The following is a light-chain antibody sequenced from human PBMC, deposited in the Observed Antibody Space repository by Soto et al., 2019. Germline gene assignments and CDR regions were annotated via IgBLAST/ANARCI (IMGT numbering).Light chain of an antibody. CDR3: QKCKVAPFT. CDR2: AAS. Sequence: ILMTQSPSSLSAFVGDRVTITCRASQDIGNFLAWYQQKPGKVPKLLIYAASTLQSGVPSWFSGSGSGTDFTLTISSLQPEDVATYYCQKCKVAPFTFGGGTKVDIK. V-gene: IGKV1-27*01. J-gene: IGKJ4*01. CDR1: QDIGNF.